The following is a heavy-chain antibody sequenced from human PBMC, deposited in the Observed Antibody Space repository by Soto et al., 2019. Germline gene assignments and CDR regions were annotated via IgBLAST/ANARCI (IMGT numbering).Heavy chain of an antibody. CDR2: IYYNGNT. Sequence: LSLRCTVSGVSVSSVDFCCSRIRQNPRKGLEWIGYIYYNGNTFYNPSLRSRVTLSVDTSKNQFSLKLISVTAADTAVYYCARWRTHESPGFDYWGQGTLVTVSS. V-gene: IGHV4-31*03. CDR3: ARWRTHESPGFDY. CDR1: GVSVSSVDFC. J-gene: IGHJ4*02.